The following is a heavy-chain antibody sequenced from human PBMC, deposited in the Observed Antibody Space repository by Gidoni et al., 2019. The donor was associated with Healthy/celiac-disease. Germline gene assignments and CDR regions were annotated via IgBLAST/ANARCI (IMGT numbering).Heavy chain of an antibody. V-gene: IGHV4-31*03. D-gene: IGHD5-18*01. CDR2: IYYSGST. J-gene: IGHJ4*02. Sequence: QVQLQESGPGLVKPSQTPSLTCTVHGGSLRSGGYYWSWLRQHPGQGMEWIGYIYYSGSTYYNPSLKSRVTISVDTSKNQFSLKLSSVTAADTAVYYCAREVDAADGRGYFDYWGQGTLVTVSS. CDR1: GGSLRSGGYY. CDR3: AREVDAADGRGYFDY.